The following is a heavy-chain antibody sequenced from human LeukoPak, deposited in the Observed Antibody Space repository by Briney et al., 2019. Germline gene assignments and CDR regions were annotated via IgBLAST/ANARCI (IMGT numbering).Heavy chain of an antibody. D-gene: IGHD2-2*01. Sequence: ASVKVSSKVSGYTLTELSMHWVRQAPGKGREWMAGFDPEDGETIYAQKFQGSVTMTEDTSTDTAYMELSSLRSEDTAVYYCATNTPGGQYQLPDYYYYGMDVWGKGTTVTVSS. J-gene: IGHJ6*04. CDR2: FDPEDGET. CDR3: ATNTPGGQYQLPDYYYYGMDV. V-gene: IGHV1-24*01. CDR1: GYTLTELS.